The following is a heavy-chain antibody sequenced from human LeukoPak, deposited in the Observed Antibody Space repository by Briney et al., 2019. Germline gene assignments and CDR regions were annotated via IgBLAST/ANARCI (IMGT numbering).Heavy chain of an antibody. J-gene: IGHJ4*02. V-gene: IGHV4-39*01. Sequence: SETLSLTCTVSGCSISSSSYYWGWIRQPPGKGLEWIGSIYYSGSTYYNPSLKSGVTISVDTSKNQFSLKLSSVTAADTAVYYCGRLRFLEWSQVDYWGQGTLVTVSS. CDR3: GRLRFLEWSQVDY. CDR2: IYYSGST. D-gene: IGHD3-3*01. CDR1: GCSISSSSYY.